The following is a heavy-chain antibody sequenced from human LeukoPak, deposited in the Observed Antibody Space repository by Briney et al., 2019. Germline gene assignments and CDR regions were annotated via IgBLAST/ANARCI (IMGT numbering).Heavy chain of an antibody. CDR1: GYTFTTYE. Sequence: ASVKVSCKASGYTFTTYEIDWVRQAPGQGLEWMGWMSPNSGDTGYAQKFQGRVTMTRDTSISTAYMELSRLRSDDTAVYYCARAIVVVVAATFDAWGQGTLVTVSS. J-gene: IGHJ5*02. CDR3: ARAIVVVVAATFDA. V-gene: IGHV1-2*02. CDR2: MSPNSGDT. D-gene: IGHD2-15*01.